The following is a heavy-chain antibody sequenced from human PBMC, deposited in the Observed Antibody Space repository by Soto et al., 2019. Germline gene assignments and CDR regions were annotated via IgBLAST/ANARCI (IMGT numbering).Heavy chain of an antibody. D-gene: IGHD3-10*01. CDR3: ARGSEPGTYYCSYMDL. Sequence: QVQLQESGPGLVKPSETLSLTCSVSGDSISGYYWNWIRQPPGKGLEWIGYISYSGTTNYKHSFKSQVTISLDPSMNRFSLKVRSVPAADTAVYYCARGSEPGTYYCSYMDLWGKGTTVTVAS. CDR2: ISYSGTT. CDR1: GDSISGYY. V-gene: IGHV4-59*01. J-gene: IGHJ6*03.